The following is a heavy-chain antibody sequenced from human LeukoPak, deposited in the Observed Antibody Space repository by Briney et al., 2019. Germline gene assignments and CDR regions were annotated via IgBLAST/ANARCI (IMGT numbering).Heavy chain of an antibody. CDR3: ARHFGWNDKFAYPCYYYGMDV. J-gene: IGHJ6*02. CDR2: IYHSGSA. CDR1: GGSINSGGYF. Sequence: SQTLSLTCTVSGGSINSGGYFWSWIRQPPGRGLEWIGYIYHSGSAYYNPSLKSRVTISVDGSRNQFSLNLSSVTAADTAVYYCARHFGWNDKFAYPCYYYGMDVWGQGTTVTVSS. D-gene: IGHD1-1*01. V-gene: IGHV4-30-2*01.